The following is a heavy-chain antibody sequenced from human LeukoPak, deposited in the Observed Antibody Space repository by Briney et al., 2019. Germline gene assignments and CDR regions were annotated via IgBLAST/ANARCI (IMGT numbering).Heavy chain of an antibody. CDR2: IKAGLSEK. Sequence: PGGSLRLSCATSGFSLSGHWMNWVRQPPGKGLEWVANIKAGLSEKYYVDSVKGRFTISRDDAKRTVDLQMDNLRTEDTAVYYCAYRNNFEYWGQGTLVTVSS. D-gene: IGHD1-26*01. CDR3: AYRNNFEY. V-gene: IGHV3-7*05. CDR1: GFSLSGHW. J-gene: IGHJ4*02.